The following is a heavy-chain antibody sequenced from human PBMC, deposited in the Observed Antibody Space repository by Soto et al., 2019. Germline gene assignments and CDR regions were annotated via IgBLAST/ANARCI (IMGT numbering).Heavy chain of an antibody. V-gene: IGHV4-39*01. J-gene: IGHJ4*02. Sequence: SETLSLTCTVSGHSISSSNYYWGWIRQPPGKGLEWIGSIFYSGFTYDNPSLKSRVTMSVDRSKNQFSLRLSSVTAADTAVYYCATYYYDSSGYYVFDYWGQGTLVTVSS. D-gene: IGHD3-22*01. CDR3: ATYYYDSSGYYVFDY. CDR1: GHSISSSNYY. CDR2: IFYSGFT.